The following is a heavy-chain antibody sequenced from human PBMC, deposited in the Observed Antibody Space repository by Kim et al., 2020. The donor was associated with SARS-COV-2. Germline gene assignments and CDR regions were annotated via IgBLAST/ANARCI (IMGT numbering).Heavy chain of an antibody. V-gene: IGHV1-8*01. D-gene: IGHD5-12*01. Sequence: ASVKVSCKASGYTFTSYDINWVRQATGKGLEWMGWMNPNSANTGYAQKFQGRVTMTRNTSISTAYMELSSLRSEDTAVYYCARVRAWSGYEPYYFDYWGQGTLVTVSS. CDR3: ARVRAWSGYEPYYFDY. J-gene: IGHJ4*02. CDR2: MNPNSANT. CDR1: GYTFTSYD.